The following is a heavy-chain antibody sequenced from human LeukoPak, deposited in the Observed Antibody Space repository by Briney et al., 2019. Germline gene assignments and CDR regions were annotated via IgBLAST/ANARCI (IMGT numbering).Heavy chain of an antibody. V-gene: IGHV4-59*01. D-gene: IGHD2/OR15-2a*01. Sequence: PSETLSLTCTVSGASISGYYLNWIRQSPGKGLEWIAVIYDTGSSNYNPPLRHRIAITTDTSKNQFSLKLKSVTAADTAVYYCAGNRNALGDINWLDPWGQGTLVTVSS. J-gene: IGHJ5*02. CDR1: GASISGYY. CDR2: IYDTGSS. CDR3: AGNRNALGDINWLDP.